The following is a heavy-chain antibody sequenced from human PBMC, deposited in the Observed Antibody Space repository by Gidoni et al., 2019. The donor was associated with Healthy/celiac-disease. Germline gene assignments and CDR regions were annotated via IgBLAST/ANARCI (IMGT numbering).Heavy chain of an antibody. D-gene: IGHD2-21*02. Sequence: QVQLVQSGAEVKKPGASVKVSCKASGYTFTGYYMHWVRQAPGQGLEWMGWINPNSGGTNYAQKFQGRVTMTRDTSISTAYMELSRLRSDDTAVYYCARARCGGDCPSFGDLDAFDIWGQGTMVTVSS. V-gene: IGHV1-2*02. CDR3: ARARCGGDCPSFGDLDAFDI. J-gene: IGHJ3*02. CDR1: GYTFTGYY. CDR2: INPNSGGT.